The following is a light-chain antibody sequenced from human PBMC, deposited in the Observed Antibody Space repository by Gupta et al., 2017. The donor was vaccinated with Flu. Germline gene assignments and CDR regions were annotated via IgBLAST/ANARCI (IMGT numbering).Light chain of an antibody. Sequence: EIEMTQFPATLSVPPGERATLSCRASQSVNSNLAWYQQKPGQTPRLLIIGASTRATGIPARFSGSGSGTEFTLAISSLQSEDFAVYYCQQYNNWPRTFGQGTKVEIK. CDR3: QQYNNWPRT. CDR1: QSVNSN. J-gene: IGKJ1*01. CDR2: GAS. V-gene: IGKV3-15*01.